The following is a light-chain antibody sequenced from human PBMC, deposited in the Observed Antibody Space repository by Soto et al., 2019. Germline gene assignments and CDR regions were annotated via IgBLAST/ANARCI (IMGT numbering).Light chain of an antibody. J-gene: IGLJ2*01. CDR3: QSYASSHGVV. V-gene: IGLV1-40*01. Sequence: QSVLTQPPSVSGAPGQRVTISCTGSSSNIGAGYYVHWYQQLPGTAPKLLIYGNSNRPSGVPDRFSGSKSGTSASLAITGLQAEDEADYYCQSYASSHGVVFGGGTKLTVL. CDR2: GNS. CDR1: SSNIGAGYY.